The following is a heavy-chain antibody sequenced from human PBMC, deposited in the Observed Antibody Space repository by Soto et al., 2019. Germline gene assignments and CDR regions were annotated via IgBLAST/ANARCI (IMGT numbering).Heavy chain of an antibody. CDR3: ARGRVTMVRGVIGIYNWFDP. CDR2: INHSGST. CDR1: GGSFSGYY. J-gene: IGHJ5*02. V-gene: IGHV4-34*01. Sequence: QVQLQQWGAGLLKPSETLSLTCAVYGGSFSGYYWSWIRQPPGKGLEWIGEINHSGSTNYNPSLKSRVTISVDTSNNQFSLKLSSVTAADTAVYYCARGRVTMVRGVIGIYNWFDPWGQGTLVTVSS. D-gene: IGHD3-10*01.